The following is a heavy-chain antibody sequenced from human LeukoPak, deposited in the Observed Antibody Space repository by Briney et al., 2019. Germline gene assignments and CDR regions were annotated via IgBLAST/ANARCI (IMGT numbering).Heavy chain of an antibody. D-gene: IGHD2-15*01. CDR2: INPNSGGT. J-gene: IGHJ4*02. CDR1: GYTFTGYY. Sequence: GASVKVSCKASGYTFTGYYMHWVRQAPGQGLEWMGWINPNSGGTNYAQKFQGRVTMTRDTSISTAYMELSRLRSDDTAMYYCARPRYCSGGSCYQGIGYWGQGTLVTVSS. V-gene: IGHV1-2*02. CDR3: ARPRYCSGGSCYQGIGY.